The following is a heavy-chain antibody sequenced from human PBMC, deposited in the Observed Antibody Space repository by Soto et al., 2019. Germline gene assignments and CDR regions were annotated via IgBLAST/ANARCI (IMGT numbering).Heavy chain of an antibody. D-gene: IGHD6-13*01. Sequence: GGSLRLSCAASGFTFSSYGMHWVRQAPGKGLEWVAVISYDGSNKYYADSVKGRFTISRDNSKNTLYLQMNSLRAEDTAVYYCAKGPGIAAAGIYYYGMDVWGQGTTVTVSS. V-gene: IGHV3-30*18. J-gene: IGHJ6*02. CDR1: GFTFSSYG. CDR2: ISYDGSNK. CDR3: AKGPGIAAAGIYYYGMDV.